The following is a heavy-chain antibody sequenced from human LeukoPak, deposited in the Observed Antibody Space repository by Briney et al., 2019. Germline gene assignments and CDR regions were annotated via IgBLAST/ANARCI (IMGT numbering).Heavy chain of an antibody. Sequence: GGSLRLSCAASGFTFSGYAMSWVRQAPGKGLEWVSAISGSGGSTYYADSVKGRFTISRDNSKNTLYLQMNSLRAEDTAVYYCAKDLPYYYDRSGSYWGQGTLVTVSS. J-gene: IGHJ4*02. V-gene: IGHV3-23*01. CDR2: ISGSGGST. CDR3: AKDLPYYYDRSGSY. D-gene: IGHD3-22*01. CDR1: GFTFSGYA.